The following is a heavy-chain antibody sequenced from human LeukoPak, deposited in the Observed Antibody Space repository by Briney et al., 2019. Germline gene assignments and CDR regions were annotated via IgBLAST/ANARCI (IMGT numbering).Heavy chain of an antibody. Sequence: AGGSLRLSCAASGFTFSSYAMSWVRQAPGKGLEWVSAISGSGGSTYYADSVKGRFTISRDNSKDTLYLQMNSLRAEDTAVYYCAKDAVLLWFGELFPKPYNWFDPWGQGTLVTVSS. J-gene: IGHJ5*02. D-gene: IGHD3-10*01. CDR3: AKDAVLLWFGELFPKPYNWFDP. CDR1: GFTFSSYA. CDR2: ISGSGGST. V-gene: IGHV3-23*01.